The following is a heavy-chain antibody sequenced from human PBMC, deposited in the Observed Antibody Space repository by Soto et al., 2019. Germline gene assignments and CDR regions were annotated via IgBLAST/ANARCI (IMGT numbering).Heavy chain of an antibody. D-gene: IGHD3-22*01. CDR2: INPSGGST. V-gene: IGHV1-46*01. CDR3: ASNRKINDSSGSPPQNDAFDI. Sequence: GASVKVSCKASGYTFTSYCMHWVRQAPGQGLEWMGIINPSGGSTSYAQKFQGRVTMTRDTSTSAVYMELSSLRSEDTAVYYCASNRKINDSSGSPPQNDAFDIWGQGTMVTVSS. CDR1: GYTFTSYC. J-gene: IGHJ3*02.